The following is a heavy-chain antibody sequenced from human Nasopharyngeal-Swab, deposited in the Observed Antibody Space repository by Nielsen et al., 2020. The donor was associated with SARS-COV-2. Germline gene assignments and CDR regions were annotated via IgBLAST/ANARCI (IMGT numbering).Heavy chain of an antibody. CDR2: INPSGGST. J-gene: IGHJ6*02. Sequence: WVRQAPGQGLEWMGIINPSGGSTSYAQKFQGRVTMTRDTSTSTVYMELSSLRSEDTAVYYCARGGLFGVVYYGMDVWGQGTTVTVSS. V-gene: IGHV1-46*01. D-gene: IGHD3-3*01. CDR3: ARGGLFGVVYYGMDV.